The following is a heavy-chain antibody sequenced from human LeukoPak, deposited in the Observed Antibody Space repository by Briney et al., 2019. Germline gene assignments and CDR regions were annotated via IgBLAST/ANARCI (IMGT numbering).Heavy chain of an antibody. CDR2: IIPILGIA. Sequence: VASVKVSCKASGGTFSSYAISWVRQAPGQGLEWMGRIIPILGIANYAQKFQGRVTITADKSTSTAYMELSSLRSEDTAVYFCASQHCSGGSCCEDSPWGQGTLVTVSS. V-gene: IGHV1-69*04. CDR1: GGTFSSYA. J-gene: IGHJ5*02. D-gene: IGHD2-15*01. CDR3: ASQHCSGGSCCEDSP.